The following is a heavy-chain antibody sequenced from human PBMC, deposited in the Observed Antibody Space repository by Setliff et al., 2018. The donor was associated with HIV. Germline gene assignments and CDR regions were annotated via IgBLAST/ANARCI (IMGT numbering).Heavy chain of an antibody. V-gene: IGHV1-69*10. J-gene: IGHJ4*02. D-gene: IGHD1-1*01. CDR3: ARGQLNPTGYFFDY. CDR2: IIPMVSLP. Sequence: SVKVSCKASGGSFSDYSISWVRQAPGQAFEWMGGIIPMVSLPNFAQSFLGRLTITANRSTTTAYMELSRLTSEDTAVYYCARGQLNPTGYFFDYWGLGTLVTVSS. CDR1: GGSFSDYS.